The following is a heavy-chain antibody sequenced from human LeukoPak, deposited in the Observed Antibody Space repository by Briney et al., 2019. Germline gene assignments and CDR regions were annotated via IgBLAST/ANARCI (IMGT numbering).Heavy chain of an antibody. V-gene: IGHV3-30*02. CDR1: GFTFSSYG. CDR2: IRYDGSNK. Sequence: GGSLRLSCAASGFTFSSYGMHWVRQAPGKGLEWVAFIRYDGSNKYYADSVKGRFTISRDNSKNTLYLQMNSLRAEDTAVYYCAKEGRFLEWFTDYWGQGTLVTVSS. CDR3: AKEGRFLEWFTDY. D-gene: IGHD3-3*01. J-gene: IGHJ4*02.